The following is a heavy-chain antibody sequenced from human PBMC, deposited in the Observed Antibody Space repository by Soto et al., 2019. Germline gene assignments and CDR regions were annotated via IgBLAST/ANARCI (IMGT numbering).Heavy chain of an antibody. CDR3: AQDFGDCTSGVCFVSPWFDP. V-gene: IGHV3-30*18. CDR2: ISYDGSNK. CDR1: GFTFSSYA. J-gene: IGHJ5*02. D-gene: IGHD2-8*01. Sequence: GGSLRLSCAASGFTFSSYAMHWVRQAPGKGLEWVAVISYDGSNKYYADSVKGRFTISRDNSKNTLYLQMNSLRAEDTAVYYCAQDFGDCTSGVCFVSPWFDPWGQGTLVTVSS.